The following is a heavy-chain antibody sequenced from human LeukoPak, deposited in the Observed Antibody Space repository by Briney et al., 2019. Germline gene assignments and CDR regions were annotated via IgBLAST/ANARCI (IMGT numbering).Heavy chain of an antibody. V-gene: IGHV4-59*01. CDR2: VFNSGGS. CDR1: GGSISSYY. Sequence: SETLSLTCTVSGGSISSYYWSWIRQPPGKGLEWIGYVFNSGGSTYNPSLQSRVTMSVDTSKNQFSLKLSSVTAADTAVYYCVRTLGGYTYGPFDYWGQGTLVTVSS. CDR3: VRTLGGYTYGPFDY. J-gene: IGHJ4*02. D-gene: IGHD5-18*01.